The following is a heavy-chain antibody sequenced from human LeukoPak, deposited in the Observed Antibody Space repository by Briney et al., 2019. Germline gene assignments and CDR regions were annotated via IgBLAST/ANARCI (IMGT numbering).Heavy chain of an antibody. CDR2: ISASGENT. D-gene: IGHD5-24*01. J-gene: IGHJ4*02. V-gene: IGHV3-23*01. Sequence: PGGSLRLSCVASGFTFSNFAMNWVRQAPGKGLEWVSSISASGENTYYADSVKGRFTISRDNSKNTLYLQMNSLRADDTAVYYCAKSLEALQLVGADYWGQGTLVTVSS. CDR1: GFTFSNFA. CDR3: AKSLEALQLVGADY.